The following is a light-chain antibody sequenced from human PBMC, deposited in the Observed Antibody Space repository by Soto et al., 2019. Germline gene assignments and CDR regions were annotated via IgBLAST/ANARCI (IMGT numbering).Light chain of an antibody. J-gene: IGKJ2*01. CDR3: QQYGSSPHT. CDR2: GAS. Sequence: EIVVTQSPGTLSLSPGERATLSCRASQSVSSSYLAWYQHKPGQAPRLLIYGASSRATGIPDRFSGSGSGTDFTLTISRLEPEDFAVYYCQQYGSSPHTFGQGTKLEIK. V-gene: IGKV3-20*01. CDR1: QSVSSSY.